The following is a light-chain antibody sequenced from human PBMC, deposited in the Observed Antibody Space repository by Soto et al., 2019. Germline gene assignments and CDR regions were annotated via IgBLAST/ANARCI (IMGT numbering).Light chain of an antibody. CDR1: QSISTW. CDR3: QQYSSYWT. V-gene: IGKV1-5*03. CDR2: KAS. Sequence: DIQMTQSPSTLPASVGDRVTITCRASQSISTWLAWYQQKPGKAPNLLIYKASYLASGVPSRFSGGGSGTELTLTISSLQPDEFATYYCQQYSSYWTFGQGTKVEIK. J-gene: IGKJ1*01.